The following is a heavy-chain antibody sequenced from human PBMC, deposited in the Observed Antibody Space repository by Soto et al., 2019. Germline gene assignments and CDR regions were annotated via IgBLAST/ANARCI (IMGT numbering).Heavy chain of an antibody. CDR1: GFTFSSYG. D-gene: IGHD6-6*01. CDR2: ISYDGSNK. Sequence: QVQLVESGGGVVQPGRSLRLSCAASGFTFSSYGMHWVRQAPGKGLEWVAVISYDGSNKYYADSVKGRFTISRDNSENTLYLQMNSLRAEDTAVYYCAKGPGGQLAPYYFDYWGQGTLVTVSS. V-gene: IGHV3-30*18. CDR3: AKGPGGQLAPYYFDY. J-gene: IGHJ4*02.